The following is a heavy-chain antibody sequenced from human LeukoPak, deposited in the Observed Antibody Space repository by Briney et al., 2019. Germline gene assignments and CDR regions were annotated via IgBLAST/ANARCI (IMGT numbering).Heavy chain of an antibody. CDR2: ITHSGVS. J-gene: IGHJ4*02. Sequence: SETLSLTCVVYGGSVNGFYWSWIRQPPGKGLEWIGEITHSGVSSYNPSLKGGVTISVDTSKNQFSLKLRSVTAADTAVYYCARGIYNDYYFDYWGQGTLVTVSS. V-gene: IGHV4-34*01. CDR3: ARGIYNDYYFDY. CDR1: GGSVNGFY. D-gene: IGHD5-24*01.